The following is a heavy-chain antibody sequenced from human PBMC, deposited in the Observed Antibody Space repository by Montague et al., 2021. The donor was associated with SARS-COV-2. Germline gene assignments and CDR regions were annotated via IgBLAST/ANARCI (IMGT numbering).Heavy chain of an antibody. D-gene: IGHD3-3*02. CDR1: RDSVSSTSAS. CDR3: ASAFYGDHWAFDV. V-gene: IGHV6-1*01. Sequence: CAISRDSVSSTSASWNWIRQSPSRGLEWLGRTYYRSWWRSQYPGSLESRITISGDTSKNQFSLQLNSVTPEDTAVYYCASAFYGDHWAFDVWGQGTMVTVPS. CDR2: TYYRSWWRS. J-gene: IGHJ3*01.